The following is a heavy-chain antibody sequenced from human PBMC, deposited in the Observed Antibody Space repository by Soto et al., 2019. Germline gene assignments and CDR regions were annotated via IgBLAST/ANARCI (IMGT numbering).Heavy chain of an antibody. CDR2: TYYRSKWYN. J-gene: IGHJ4*02. Sequence: SQTLSLTCAISGDSVSSNSAAWNWIRQSPSRGLEWLGRTYYRSKWYNDYAVSVKSRITINPDTSKNQFSLQLNSVTPEDTAVYYCARETHSSGWSEVYYFDYWGQGTLVTVSS. V-gene: IGHV6-1*01. CDR1: GDSVSSNSAA. CDR3: ARETHSSGWSEVYYFDY. D-gene: IGHD6-19*01.